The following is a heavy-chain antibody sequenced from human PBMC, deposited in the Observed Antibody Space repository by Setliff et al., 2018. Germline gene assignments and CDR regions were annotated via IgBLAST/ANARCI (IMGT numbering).Heavy chain of an antibody. V-gene: IGHV1-18*01. Sequence: ASVKVSCKASGYIFSNYGINWVRRAPGQGLEWMGWISAYAQKFQGRVTMTTDTSTSTAYMELRSLRSDDTAVYYCARGPLDFVVVPAAAKFDYWGQGTLVTVSS. CDR3: ARGPLDFVVVPAAAKFDY. CDR2: ISAY. D-gene: IGHD2-2*01. J-gene: IGHJ4*02. CDR1: GYIFSNYG.